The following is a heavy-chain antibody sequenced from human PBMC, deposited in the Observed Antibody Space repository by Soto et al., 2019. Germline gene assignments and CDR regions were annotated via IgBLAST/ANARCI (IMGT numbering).Heavy chain of an antibody. V-gene: IGHV3-48*01. CDR1: GFTFSSYS. Sequence: EVQLVESGGGLVQPGGSLRLSCAASGFTFSSYSMNWVRQAPGKGLEWVSYISSGSSTIYFADSVRGRFTISRDNAKNPLSRKMNSLRVEDTAVYYCASTGNRRSWDVWGKVTTVTVSS. CDR3: ASTGNRRSWDV. CDR2: ISSGSSTI. J-gene: IGHJ6*03. D-gene: IGHD6-13*01.